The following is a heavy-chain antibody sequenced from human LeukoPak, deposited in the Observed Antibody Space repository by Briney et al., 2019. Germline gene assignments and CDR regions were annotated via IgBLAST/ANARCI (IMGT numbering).Heavy chain of an antibody. CDR3: AKSSGYLSGAFDI. D-gene: IGHD3-22*01. V-gene: IGHV3-30*18. CDR2: ISYDGSNK. Sequence: PGGSLRLSCAASGFTFSSYGMHWVRQAPGKGLEWVAVISYDGSNKYYADSVKGRFTISRDNSKNTLYLQMNSLRAEDTAVYYCAKSSGYLSGAFDIWGQGTMVTVSS. CDR1: GFTFSSYG. J-gene: IGHJ3*02.